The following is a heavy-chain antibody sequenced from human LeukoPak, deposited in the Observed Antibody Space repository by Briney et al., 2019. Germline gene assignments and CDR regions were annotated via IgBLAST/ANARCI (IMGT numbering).Heavy chain of an antibody. J-gene: IGHJ3*02. V-gene: IGHV3-74*01. CDR3: ARGPGAFDI. CDR2: INSDGSST. D-gene: IGHD2-2*01. CDR1: GFMFSSYW. Sequence: GGSLRLSCVAFGFMFSSYWMNWVRQAPGKGLVWVSRINSDGSSTSYADSVKGRFTISRDNAKNMLFLQMNSLGAEDTAVYYCARGPGAFDIWGQGTMVTVSS.